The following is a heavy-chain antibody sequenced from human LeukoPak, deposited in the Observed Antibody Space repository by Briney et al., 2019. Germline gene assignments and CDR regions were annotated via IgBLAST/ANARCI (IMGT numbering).Heavy chain of an antibody. J-gene: IGHJ6*03. Sequence: ASVKVSCKASGGTFSSYAISWVRQAPGQGLEWMGGIIPIFGTANYAQKFQGRVTITADKSTSTAYMELSSLRSEDTAVYYCARESEAVAGYYYYYMDVWGKGTTVTVSS. V-gene: IGHV1-69*06. CDR2: IIPIFGTA. D-gene: IGHD6-19*01. CDR3: ARESEAVAGYYYYYMDV. CDR1: GGTFSSYA.